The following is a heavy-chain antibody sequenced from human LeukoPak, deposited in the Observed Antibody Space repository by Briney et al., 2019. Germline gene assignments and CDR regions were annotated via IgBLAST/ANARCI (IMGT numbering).Heavy chain of an antibody. CDR2: TSASGGST. V-gene: IGHV3-23*01. D-gene: IGHD2-15*01. Sequence: PGGSLRLSCAASGFTFSTYAMSWVRQAPGKGLEWVSATSASGGSTYYADSVKGRFTISRDNSKNTLYLQMNSLRAEDTAVYYCATDTPRFSLSLMRSASYWGQGTLVTVSS. CDR1: GFTFSTYA. CDR3: ATDTPRFSLSLMRSASY. J-gene: IGHJ4*02.